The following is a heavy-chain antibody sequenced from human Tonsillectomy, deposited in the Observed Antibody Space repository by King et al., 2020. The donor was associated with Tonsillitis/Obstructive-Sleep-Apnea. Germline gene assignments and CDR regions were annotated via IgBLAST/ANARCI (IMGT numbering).Heavy chain of an antibody. D-gene: IGHD2-15*01. J-gene: IGHJ3*02. V-gene: IGHV7-4-1*02. Sequence: QLVQSGSELKKPGASVKVSCKASGYTFTNFAVIWVRQAPGQGLEWMGWIDTNTENPTYAQGFTGRFVFSLDTSVSTAYLQISSLKAEDTAVYYCAREGIVEAFDIWGQGTMVTVSS. CDR2: IDTNTENP. CDR1: GYTFTNFA. CDR3: AREGIVEAFDI.